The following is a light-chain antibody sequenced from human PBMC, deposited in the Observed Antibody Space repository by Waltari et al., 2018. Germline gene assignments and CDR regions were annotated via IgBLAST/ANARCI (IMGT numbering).Light chain of an antibody. V-gene: IGLV2-23*02. Sequence: QSALTQPASVSGSPGQSITISCTGTSSDVGSYNLVSWYQQHPVKAPKLMLYEVSKRPSGVSHRLSGSKSGNTASLTISGLQAEDEADYYCCSYAGSSFVVFGGGTKLTVL. J-gene: IGLJ2*01. CDR3: CSYAGSSFVV. CDR1: SSDVGSYNL. CDR2: EVS.